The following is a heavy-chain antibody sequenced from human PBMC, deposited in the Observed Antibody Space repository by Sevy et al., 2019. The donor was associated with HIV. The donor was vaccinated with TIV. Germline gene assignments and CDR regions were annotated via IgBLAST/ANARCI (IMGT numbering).Heavy chain of an antibody. D-gene: IGHD2-8*01. Sequence: GESLKISCAVSGFAFHEYSMSWIRQAPGKGLEWVATLSFGCGKINYADSVKGRFTISRDNSKNSFYLQMDNLRVEDTALYYCAREGCSRPHDYWGQGTRVTVSS. J-gene: IGHJ4*02. CDR1: GFAFHEYS. CDR2: LSFGCGKI. V-gene: IGHV3-23*01. CDR3: AREGCSRPHDY.